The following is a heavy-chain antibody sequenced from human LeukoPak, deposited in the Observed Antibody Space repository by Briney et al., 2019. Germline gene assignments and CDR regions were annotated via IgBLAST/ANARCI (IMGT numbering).Heavy chain of an antibody. CDR1: GYTFTSYG. V-gene: IGHV1-18*01. CDR3: ARRHCGGDCYLTPEYYFDY. D-gene: IGHD2-21*02. J-gene: IGHJ4*02. Sequence: ASVKVSCEASGYTFTSYGISWVRQAPGQGLEWMGWISAYNGNTNYAQKLQGRVTMTTDTSTSTAYMELRSLRSDDTAVYYCARRHCGGDCYLTPEYYFDYWGQGTLVTVSS. CDR2: ISAYNGNT.